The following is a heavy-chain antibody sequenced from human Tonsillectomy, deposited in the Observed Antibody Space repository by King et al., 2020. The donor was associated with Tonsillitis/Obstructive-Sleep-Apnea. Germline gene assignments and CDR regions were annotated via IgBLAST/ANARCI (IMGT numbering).Heavy chain of an antibody. CDR3: TRDKRQRWALDL. D-gene: IGHD1-1*01. CDR2: ISGSGNTI. J-gene: IGHJ4*02. CDR1: GFTFSTYS. V-gene: IGHV3-48*01. Sequence: VQLVESGGGLEQPGGSLRLSCAASGFTFSTYSMNWVRQAPGKGLEWVSFISGSGNTIYYADSVKGRFTITRDNANNSLFLQMNSLRVEDTALYYCTRDKRQRWALDLWGQGTLVTVSS.